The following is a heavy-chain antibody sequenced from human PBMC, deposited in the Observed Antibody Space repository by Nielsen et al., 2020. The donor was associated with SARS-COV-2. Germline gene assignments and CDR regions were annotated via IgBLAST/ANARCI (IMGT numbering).Heavy chain of an antibody. CDR2: ISASGGGT. J-gene: IGHJ4*02. CDR1: GFTFNIYA. Sequence: GESLKISCAASGFTFNIYAMAWVRRAPGRGLQWVTAISASGGGTSYTDSVKGRFTISRDNSKNTLYLQMNSLRAEDTAVYYCAKVSAKFGLRFVDYWGQGTLVTVSS. V-gene: IGHV3-23*01. D-gene: IGHD3-16*01. CDR3: AKVSAKFGLRFVDY.